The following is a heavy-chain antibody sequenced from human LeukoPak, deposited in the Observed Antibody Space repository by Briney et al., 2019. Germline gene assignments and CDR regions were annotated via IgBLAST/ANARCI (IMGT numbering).Heavy chain of an antibody. V-gene: IGHV3-43*02. Sequence: GGSLRLSCAASGFTFDDYAMHWVRQAAGKGLEWVSLITGDDSGTYYADSVKGRFTISRDNSKNSLYLQMNSLRTEDTALYYCSKEGPIAVANYFDYWGQGTLVTVSS. CDR1: GFTFDDYA. CDR3: SKEGPIAVANYFDY. CDR2: ITGDDSGT. J-gene: IGHJ4*02. D-gene: IGHD6-19*01.